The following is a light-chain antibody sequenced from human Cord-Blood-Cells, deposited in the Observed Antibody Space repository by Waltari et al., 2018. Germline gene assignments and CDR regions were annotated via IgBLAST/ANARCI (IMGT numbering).Light chain of an antibody. J-gene: IGKJ5*01. CDR1: QSVSSY. Sequence: EIVLTQSPATLSLSPGERATLSCRASQSVSSYLAWYQQKPGQAPRLLIYDASNRATGIPARFSGSGSGTDFTLSISSLEPEDFAGYYCQQRSNWITFGQGTRLEIE. V-gene: IGKV3-11*01. CDR3: QQRSNWIT. CDR2: DAS.